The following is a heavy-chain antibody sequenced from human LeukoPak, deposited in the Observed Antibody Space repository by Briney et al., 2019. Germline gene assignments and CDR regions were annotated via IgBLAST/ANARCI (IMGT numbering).Heavy chain of an antibody. J-gene: IGHJ4*02. V-gene: IGHV4-34*01. CDR3: ARRSSSWYLPGYFDY. D-gene: IGHD6-13*01. CDR1: GGSFSGYY. Sequence: SETLSLTCAVYGGSFSGYYWSWIRQPPGKGLEWIGEINRSGSTNYNPSLKSRVTISVDTSKNQFSLKLSSVTAADTAVYYCARRSSSWYLPGYFDYWGQGTLVTVSS. CDR2: INRSGST.